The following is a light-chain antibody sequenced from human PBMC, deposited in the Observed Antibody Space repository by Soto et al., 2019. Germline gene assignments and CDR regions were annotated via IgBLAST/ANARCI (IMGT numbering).Light chain of an antibody. V-gene: IGKV3-11*01. Sequence: SPDTVSVSPGQRATPSCRACQSVSSNLAWYQHKPGQAPRLLIYGASNRATGIPDRFSGSGSGTDFTLTISSLEPEDFAVYYCQQRNNWPLTFGPVSMVAIK. CDR3: QQRNNWPLT. CDR2: GAS. J-gene: IGKJ3*01. CDR1: QSVSSN.